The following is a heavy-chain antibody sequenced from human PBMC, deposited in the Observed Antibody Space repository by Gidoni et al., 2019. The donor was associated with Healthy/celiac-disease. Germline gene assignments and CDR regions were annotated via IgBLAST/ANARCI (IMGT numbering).Heavy chain of an antibody. CDR3: ARATSRPYYDSSGWEEYYYYGMDV. CDR2: IIPNFGTA. CDR1: GGTFSSYA. Sequence: QVQLVQSGAAVKKPGSSVKVSCKASGGTFSSYAISWVRQSPGQGLEWMGGIIPNFGTANYAQKFQGRVTITADKSTSTAYMELSSLRSEDTAVYYCARATSRPYYDSSGWEEYYYYGMDVWGQGTTVTVSS. D-gene: IGHD3-22*01. V-gene: IGHV1-69*06. J-gene: IGHJ6*02.